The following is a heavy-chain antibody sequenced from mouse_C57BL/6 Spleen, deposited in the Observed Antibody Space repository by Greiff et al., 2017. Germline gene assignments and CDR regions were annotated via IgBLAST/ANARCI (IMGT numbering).Heavy chain of an antibody. J-gene: IGHJ1*03. CDR3: ASPPRGYWYFDV. D-gene: IGHD2-10*02. Sequence: QVQLQQSGPGLVQPSQSLSITCTVSGFSLTSYGVHWVRQSPGKGLEWLGVIWSGGSTDYHAAFISRLSISKDNSKSQVFFKMNSLQADDTAIYYCASPPRGYWYFDVWGTGTTVTVSS. CDR2: IWSGGST. CDR1: GFSLTSYG. V-gene: IGHV2-2*01.